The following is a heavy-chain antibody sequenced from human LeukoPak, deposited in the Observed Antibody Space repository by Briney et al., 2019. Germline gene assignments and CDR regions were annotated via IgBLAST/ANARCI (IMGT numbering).Heavy chain of an antibody. CDR2: IYYTGNT. J-gene: IGHJ4*02. V-gene: IGHV4-59*01. D-gene: IGHD5-12*01. CDR3: ARDGVYSGYDYYFDY. Sequence: SETLSLTCTVSGDSITGYYWGWIRQPPGKGLEWIGNIYYTGNTNYNPSLKSRVTISVDTSKNQFSLKLSSVTAADTAIYYCARDGVYSGYDYYFDYWGQGTLVTVSS. CDR1: GDSITGYY.